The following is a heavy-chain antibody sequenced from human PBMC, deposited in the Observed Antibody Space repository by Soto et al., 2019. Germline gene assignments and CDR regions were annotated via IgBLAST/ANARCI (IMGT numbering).Heavy chain of an antibody. Sequence: QITLKESGPTLVKPTQTLTLTCTFSGFSLSTSGVGVGWIRQPPGKALEWLALIYWDDDKRYSPSLKSRLTTTKDTSKNQVVLTMTNMNPVDTATYYCAHRNDYVDYFFLIDYCGQGTLVTVSS. CDR2: IYWDDDK. D-gene: IGHD4-17*01. CDR3: AHRNDYVDYFFLIDY. J-gene: IGHJ4*02. CDR1: GFSLSTSGVG. V-gene: IGHV2-5*02.